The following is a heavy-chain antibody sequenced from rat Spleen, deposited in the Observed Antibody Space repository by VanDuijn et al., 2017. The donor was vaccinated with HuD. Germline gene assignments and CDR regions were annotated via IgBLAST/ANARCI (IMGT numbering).Heavy chain of an antibody. Sequence: EVQLVESGGGLVQPGRSLKLSCAASGFTFSDYYMAWVRQAPKKGLEWVASISYDGSSTFYRDSVRARFTISRDNAKSTLYLQVDSLKSEDTATYYCARQWDYWGQGVMVTVSS. CDR1: GFTFSDYY. CDR3: ARQWDY. CDR2: ISYDGSST. V-gene: IGHV5-7*01. J-gene: IGHJ2*01.